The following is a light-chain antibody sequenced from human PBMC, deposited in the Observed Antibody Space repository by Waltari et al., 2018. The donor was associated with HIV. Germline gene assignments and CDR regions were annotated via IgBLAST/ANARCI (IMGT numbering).Light chain of an antibody. J-gene: IGLJ2*01. Sequence: QSALTQPASVSGSPGQSITISCTGTSSDVGGYNYVSWYQQHPGKAPKLMIYEVSNRPSGVSKRVSGSKTGNTASLSISGLQAEDEADYYCSSYTSSSVVFGGGTKLTVL. CDR1: SSDVGGYNY. V-gene: IGLV2-14*01. CDR3: SSYTSSSVV. CDR2: EVS.